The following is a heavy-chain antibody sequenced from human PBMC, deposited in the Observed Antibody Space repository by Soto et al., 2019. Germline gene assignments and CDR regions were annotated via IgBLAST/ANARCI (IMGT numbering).Heavy chain of an antibody. CDR3: ASGGIYYDSSGYYSDAFDI. V-gene: IGHV1-18*04. J-gene: IGHJ3*02. CDR1: GYTFTSYG. D-gene: IGHD3-22*01. Sequence: ASVKVSCKASGYTFTSYGISWVRQAPGQGLEWMGWISAYNGNTNYAQKLQGRVTMTTDTSTSTAYMELRSLRSDGTAVYYCASGGIYYDSSGYYSDAFDIWGQGTMVTVSS. CDR2: ISAYNGNT.